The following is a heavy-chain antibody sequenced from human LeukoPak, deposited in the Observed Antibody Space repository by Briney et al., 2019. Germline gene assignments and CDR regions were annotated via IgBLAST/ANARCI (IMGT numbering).Heavy chain of an antibody. CDR3: ARDPLYYYDSSGYYGHGAFDI. CDR1: GYTFTSYG. D-gene: IGHD3-22*01. Sequence: ASVKASCKASGYTFTSYGISWVRQAPGQGLEWMGWISAYNGNTNYAQKLQGRVTMTTDTSTSTAYMELRSLRSDDTAVYYCARDPLYYYDSSGYYGHGAFDIWGQGTMVTVSS. CDR2: ISAYNGNT. J-gene: IGHJ3*02. V-gene: IGHV1-18*01.